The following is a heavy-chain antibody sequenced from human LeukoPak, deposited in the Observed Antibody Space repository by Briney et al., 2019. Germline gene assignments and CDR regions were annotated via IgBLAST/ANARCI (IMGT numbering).Heavy chain of an antibody. D-gene: IGHD3-10*01. CDR1: GFTFNNFV. CDR2: IESKTDGGTT. Sequence: GGSLRLSCAASGFTFNNFVMVWVRQAPGKGLEWVGRIESKTDGGTTDYAAPVKGRFTISRDDSTNTLYLQMNSLKSEDTAVYYCTTYGSGRKFDYWGQGILVTVSS. CDR3: TTYGSGRKFDY. V-gene: IGHV3-15*04. J-gene: IGHJ4*02.